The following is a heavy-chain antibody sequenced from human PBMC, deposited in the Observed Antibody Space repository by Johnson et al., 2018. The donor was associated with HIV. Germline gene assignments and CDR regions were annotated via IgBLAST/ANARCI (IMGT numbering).Heavy chain of an antibody. CDR3: ARVVGYKYSSSHVGAFDI. D-gene: IGHD6-13*01. J-gene: IGHJ3*02. CDR1: GFTFDDYA. Sequence: VQLVESGGGLVQPGRSLRLSCAASGFTFDDYAMHWVRQAPGKGLEWVSGISWNSGSIGYADSVKGRFTISRDNAKNSLYLQMNSLRAEDTALYYCARVVGYKYSSSHVGAFDIWGQGTMVTVSS. V-gene: IGHV3-9*01. CDR2: ISWNSGSI.